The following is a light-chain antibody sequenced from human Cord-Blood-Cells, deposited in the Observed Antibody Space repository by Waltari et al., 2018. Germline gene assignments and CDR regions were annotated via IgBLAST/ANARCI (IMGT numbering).Light chain of an antibody. CDR3: MQALQNLLT. CDR2: LGS. J-gene: IGKJ4*01. CDR1: QSLLHSNGYNY. V-gene: IGKV2-28*01. Sequence: IVLSQSLLSLPVTPGEPACISCTSSQSLLHSNGYNYLDWYLQKPGQSPQLLIYLGSNRASGVPDRFSGSGSGTDFTLKISRVEAEDVGVYYCMQALQNLLTFGGGTKVEIK.